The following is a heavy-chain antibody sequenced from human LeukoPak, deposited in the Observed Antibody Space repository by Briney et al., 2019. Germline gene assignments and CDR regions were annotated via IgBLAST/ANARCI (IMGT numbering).Heavy chain of an antibody. J-gene: IGHJ4*02. CDR1: GFMFNTYW. Sequence: PGGSLRLSCAASGFMFNTYWMTWVRQAPGKGLEFVANIKPDGSETYYGDSVQGRSTISRDNTKNLVFLQMNSLRGEDAAVYHCGGFGYEAAVDLWGQGTLVTVSS. CDR3: GGFGYEAAVDL. D-gene: IGHD6-13*01. CDR2: IKPDGSET. V-gene: IGHV3-7*01.